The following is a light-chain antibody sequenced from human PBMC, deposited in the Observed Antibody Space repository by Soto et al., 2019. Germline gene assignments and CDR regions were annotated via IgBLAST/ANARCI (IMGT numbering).Light chain of an antibody. CDR2: EGI. CDR1: SSDVGSYTL. CDR3: CSYAGTYTWV. V-gene: IGLV2-23*01. J-gene: IGLJ3*02. Sequence: QSALTQPASVSGSPGQSITISCTGTSSDVGSYTLVSWYQQHPGKAPKLMIYEGIKRPSGVSNRFSGSKSGNTASLTISGLQAEDEADYYCCSYAGTYTWVFGGGTKVTVL.